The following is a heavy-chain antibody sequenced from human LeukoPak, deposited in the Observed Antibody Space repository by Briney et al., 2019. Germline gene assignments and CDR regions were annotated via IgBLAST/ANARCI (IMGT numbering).Heavy chain of an antibody. D-gene: IGHD6-6*01. Sequence: SETLSLTCAVYGGSLSSYYWSWVRQPPGKGLEWVGEINQSGSTNYNTSPKRRATISVKTTNNQTPRSLSSVTAADTAVYYCSRVWTSIVYKWFDPCGRGNLVTVS. CDR2: INQSGST. V-gene: IGHV4-34*01. CDR3: SRVWTSIVYKWFDP. CDR1: GGSLSSYY. J-gene: IGHJ5*02.